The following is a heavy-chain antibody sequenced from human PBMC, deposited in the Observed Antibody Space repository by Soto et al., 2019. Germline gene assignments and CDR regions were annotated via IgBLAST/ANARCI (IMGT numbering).Heavy chain of an antibody. D-gene: IGHD3-9*01. CDR2: ISTTGSGV. CDR1: GFTFTTYS. V-gene: IGHV3-48*02. CDR3: ARDRDWAFDF. Sequence: DVQLVESGGGFVQPGGSLRLSCVASGFTFTTYSMNWVRQAPGKGLEWVSYISTTGSGVFYADSVKGRFTISRDNAKNPRSLQLNSLIDEDTAVYYCARDRDWAFDFWGQGTLVTVSS. J-gene: IGHJ4*02.